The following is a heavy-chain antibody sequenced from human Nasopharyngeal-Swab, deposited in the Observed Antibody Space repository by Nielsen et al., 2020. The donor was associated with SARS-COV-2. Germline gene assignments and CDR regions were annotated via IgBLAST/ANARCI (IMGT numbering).Heavy chain of an antibody. CDR1: GGCISSGGYH. CDR3: ARRFTDPIFGANNYYFDY. Sequence: SETLSLTCTVSGGCISSGGYHWSCLRRQPGKGLEWIGYIYYSGSTYYNPSLKSRVTISVDTSKNQFSLKLSSVTAADTAVYYCARRFTDPIFGANNYYFDYWGQGTLVTVSS. D-gene: IGHD3-3*01. V-gene: IGHV4-31*03. J-gene: IGHJ4*02. CDR2: IYYSGST.